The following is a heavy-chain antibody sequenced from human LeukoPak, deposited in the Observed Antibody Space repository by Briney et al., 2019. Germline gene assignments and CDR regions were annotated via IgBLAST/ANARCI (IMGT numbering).Heavy chain of an antibody. D-gene: IGHD3-10*01. CDR3: ARVLWFGAYNFDY. Sequence: SETLSLTCTVSGSSISSGYYWGWIRQPPGKGLEWIGSIYHSGSTYYNPSLKSRVTISVDTSKNQFSLKLSSVTAADTAVYYCARVLWFGAYNFDYWGQGTLVTVSS. CDR1: GSSISSGYY. J-gene: IGHJ4*02. V-gene: IGHV4-38-2*02. CDR2: IYHSGST.